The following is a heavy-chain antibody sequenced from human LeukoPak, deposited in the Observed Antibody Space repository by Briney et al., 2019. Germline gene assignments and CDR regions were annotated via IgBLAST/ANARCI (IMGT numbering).Heavy chain of an antibody. CDR2: IWYDGSNK. Sequence: GGSLRLSCAASGFTFSSYGMHWVRQAPGKGLEWVAVIWYDGSNKYYADSVKGRFTISRDNAKKSLYLEMNNLRAEDTAVYYCATDGAGFDTWGQGVLVTVSS. J-gene: IGHJ5*02. CDR3: ATDGAGFDT. V-gene: IGHV3-33*03. CDR1: GFTFSSYG.